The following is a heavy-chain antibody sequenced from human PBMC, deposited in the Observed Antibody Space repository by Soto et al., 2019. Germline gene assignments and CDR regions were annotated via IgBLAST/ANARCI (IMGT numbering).Heavy chain of an antibody. V-gene: IGHV1-46*01. D-gene: IGHD2-15*01. CDR3: ARESILLRYGMDV. CDR1: GYTFTSYY. J-gene: IGHJ6*02. CDR2: INPSGGST. Sequence: ASVKVSCTASGYTFTSYYMHWVRQAPGQGLEWMGIINPSGGSTSYAQKFQGRVTMTRDTSTSTVYMELSSLRSEDTAVYYCARESILLRYGMDVWGQGTTVTVSS.